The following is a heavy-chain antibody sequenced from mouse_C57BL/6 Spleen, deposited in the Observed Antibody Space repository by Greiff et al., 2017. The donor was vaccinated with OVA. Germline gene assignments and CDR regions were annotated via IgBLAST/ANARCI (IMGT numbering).Heavy chain of an antibody. CDR1: GYTFTDYN. CDR2: INPNNGGT. Sequence: VQLKQSGPELVKPGASVKMSCKASGYTFTDYNMHWVKQSHGKSLEWIGYINPNNGGTSYNQKFKGKATLTVNKSSSTAYMELRSLTSEDSAVYYCARDYYGSSYVPFAYWGQGTLVTVSA. D-gene: IGHD1-1*01. V-gene: IGHV1-22*01. J-gene: IGHJ3*01. CDR3: ARDYYGSSYVPFAY.